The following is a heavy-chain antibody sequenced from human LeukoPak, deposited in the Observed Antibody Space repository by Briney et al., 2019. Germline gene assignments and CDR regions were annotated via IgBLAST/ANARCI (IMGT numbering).Heavy chain of an antibody. J-gene: IGHJ4*02. CDR2: VSGSGGST. Sequence: GGSLRLSCAASGFTFDDYAIHWVRQAPGEGLEWVSGVSGSGGSTYYADSLKGRFTISRDNSKNTLYLQMNSLRAEDTAVYYCAKDFVGSSWLWGIIDYWGQGTLVTVSS. CDR3: AKDFVGSSWLWGIIDY. V-gene: IGHV3-23*01. CDR1: GFTFDDYA. D-gene: IGHD6-13*01.